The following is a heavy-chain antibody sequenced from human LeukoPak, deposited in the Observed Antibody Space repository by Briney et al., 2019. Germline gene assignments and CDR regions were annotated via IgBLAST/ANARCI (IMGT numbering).Heavy chain of an antibody. Sequence: SATLSVPFTVSGYFIISAYYWGWIRQPPGKGLEWIGSILHGGRTSYNPSLKSRVTISIDTSKNQFSLKLSSVTAADTAVYYCARDFSYYYGSGSDYNVGFDYWGQGVLVTVSS. J-gene: IGHJ4*02. D-gene: IGHD3-10*01. CDR1: GYFIISAYY. CDR2: ILHGGRT. V-gene: IGHV4-38-2*02. CDR3: ARDFSYYYGSGSDYNVGFDY.